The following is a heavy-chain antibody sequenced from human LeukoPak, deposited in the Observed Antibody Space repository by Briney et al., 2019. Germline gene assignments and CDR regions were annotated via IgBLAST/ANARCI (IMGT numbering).Heavy chain of an antibody. CDR1: GFTFSDYY. J-gene: IGHJ5*02. CDR2: ISSSGSTI. Sequence: GGSLRLSCAASGFTFSDYYMSWIRQAPGKELEWVSYISSSGSTIYYADSVKGRFTISRDNAKNSLYLQMNSLRAEDTAVYYCARGGYDFWSGYPSNWFDPWGQGTLVTVSS. CDR3: ARGGYDFWSGYPSNWFDP. D-gene: IGHD3-3*01. V-gene: IGHV3-11*01.